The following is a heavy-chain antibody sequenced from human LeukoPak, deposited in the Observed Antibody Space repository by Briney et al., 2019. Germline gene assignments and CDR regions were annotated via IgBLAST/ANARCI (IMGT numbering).Heavy chain of an antibody. V-gene: IGHV4-34*01. J-gene: IGHJ5*02. D-gene: IGHD3-16*01. CDR1: GGSFSGYY. Sequence: PSETLSLTCAVYGGSFSGYYWSWIRRPPGKGLEWIGEINHSGGTNYNPSLKSRVTISVDTSKNQFSLKLSSVTAADTAVYYCARGGRGSYTWGQGTLVTVSS. CDR2: INHSGGT. CDR3: ARGGRGSYT.